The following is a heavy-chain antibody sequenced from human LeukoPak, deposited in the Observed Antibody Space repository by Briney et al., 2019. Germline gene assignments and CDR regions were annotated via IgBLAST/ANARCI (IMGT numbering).Heavy chain of an antibody. CDR2: INHRGSA. V-gene: IGHV4-34*01. J-gene: IGHJ4*02. CDR3: ARTSDRYCSGGSCYLAF. Sequence: SETLSLTCAVYGGSFSGYYWSWVRQPPGKGLEWIGEINHRGSANYNPSLKSRVTISIDTSKSQFSLKVTSVTAADTAVYYCARTSDRYCSGGSCYLAFWGQGTLVTVSS. CDR1: GGSFSGYY. D-gene: IGHD2-15*01.